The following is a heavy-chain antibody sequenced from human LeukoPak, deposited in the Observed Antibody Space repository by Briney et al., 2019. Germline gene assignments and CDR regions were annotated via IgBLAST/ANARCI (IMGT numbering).Heavy chain of an antibody. J-gene: IGHJ3*02. CDR1: GGSFSGCY. V-gene: IGHV4-34*01. CDR2: INHSGST. D-gene: IGHD5-12*01. CDR3: ARGRTRIVATITFLRSFDI. Sequence: SETLSLTCAVYGGSFSGCYWSWIRQPPGKGLEWIGEINHSGSTNYNPSLKSRVTISVDTSKNQSSLKLSSVTAADTAVYYCARGRTRIVATITFLRSFDIWGQGTMVTVSS.